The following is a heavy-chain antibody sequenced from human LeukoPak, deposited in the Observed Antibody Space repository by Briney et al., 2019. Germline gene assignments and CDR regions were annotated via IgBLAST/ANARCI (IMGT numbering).Heavy chain of an antibody. Sequence: SVKVSCKASGFTFTSSAVQWVRQARGQRLEWIGWIVVGSGNTNYAQKFQERVTITRDMSTSTAYMELSSLRSEDTAVYYCAASGYYDSSGYYYGRDYWGQGTLVTVSS. CDR2: IVVGSGNT. V-gene: IGHV1-58*01. CDR1: GFTFTSSA. CDR3: AASGYYDSSGYYYGRDY. D-gene: IGHD3-22*01. J-gene: IGHJ4*02.